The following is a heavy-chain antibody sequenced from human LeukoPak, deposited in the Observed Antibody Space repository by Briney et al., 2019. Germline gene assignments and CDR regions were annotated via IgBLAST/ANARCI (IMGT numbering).Heavy chain of an antibody. V-gene: IGHV3-20*04. Sequence: GGSLRLSCAASGFTFDDYGMSWVRQAPGKGLEWVSGINLNGGSTGYADSVKGRFTISRDNAKNSLYLQMNSLRAEDTALYYCARGWELLPGFDYWGQGTLVTVSS. CDR2: INLNGGST. CDR3: ARGWELLPGFDY. J-gene: IGHJ4*02. D-gene: IGHD1-26*01. CDR1: GFTFDDYG.